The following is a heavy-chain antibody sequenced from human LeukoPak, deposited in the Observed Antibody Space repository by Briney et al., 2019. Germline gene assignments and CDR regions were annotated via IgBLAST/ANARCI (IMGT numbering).Heavy chain of an antibody. V-gene: IGHV3-74*01. CDR2: INLDGRST. CDR1: GFTFSSYW. J-gene: IGHJ4*02. Sequence: GGSLRISCAASGFTFSSYWMHWVRQTPGKGLQLVSRINLDGRSTSYAESVKGRFTISRDNAKNTLYMQMNSLRAEDSAVYYCTRDVWGDRDGFFEYWGQGTLVTVSS. D-gene: IGHD5-24*01. CDR3: TRDVWGDRDGFFEY.